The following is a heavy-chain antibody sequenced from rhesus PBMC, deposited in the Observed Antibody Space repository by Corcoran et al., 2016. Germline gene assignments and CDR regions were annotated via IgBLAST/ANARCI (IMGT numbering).Heavy chain of an antibody. CDR3: ARRRGFCTNSFCPYYNSLDV. CDR2: IGGSSGLP. Sequence: QVQLQESGPGLVKPWETLSLPCAVSGTSTTGYFWNWIRQSPETGLEWIGQIGGSSGLPTYNPSLMSRVTISTDTSKSQLSLKLNSLTAADTAMYFCARRRGFCTNSFCPYYNSLDVWGRGVLVTVSS. V-gene: IGHV4-165*02. D-gene: IGHD2-2*01. CDR1: GTSTTGYF. J-gene: IGHJ5-2*02.